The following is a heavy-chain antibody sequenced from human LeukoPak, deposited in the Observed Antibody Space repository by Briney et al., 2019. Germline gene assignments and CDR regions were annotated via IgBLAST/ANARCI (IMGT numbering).Heavy chain of an antibody. CDR3: ARHLGDRLRNWFDP. CDR2: IYYSGST. J-gene: IGHJ5*02. Sequence: PSETPSLTCTVSGGSISSYYWSWIRQPPGKGLEWIGYIYYSGSTNYNPSLKSRVTISVDTSKNQFSLKLSSVTAADTAVYYCARHLGDRLRNWFDPWGQGTLVTVSS. D-gene: IGHD2-21*02. CDR1: GGSISSYY. V-gene: IGHV4-59*08.